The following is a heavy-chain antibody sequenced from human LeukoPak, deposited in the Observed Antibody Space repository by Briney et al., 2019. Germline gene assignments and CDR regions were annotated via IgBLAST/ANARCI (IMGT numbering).Heavy chain of an antibody. J-gene: IGHJ4*02. Sequence: WASVKVSCKTSGYMFTGHYMHWVRQAPGQGLEWMGWINPKSGDTNIAQKFQGRVTMTRDTSTSTVYMELSSLRSEDTAVYYCARSPYYDILTGYFDYWGQGTLVTVSS. V-gene: IGHV1-2*02. CDR3: ARSPYYDILTGYFDY. CDR2: INPKSGDT. D-gene: IGHD3-9*01. CDR1: GYMFTGHY.